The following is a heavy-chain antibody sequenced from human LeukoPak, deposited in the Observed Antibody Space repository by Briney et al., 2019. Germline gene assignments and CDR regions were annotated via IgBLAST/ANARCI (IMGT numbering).Heavy chain of an antibody. CDR1: GGSFSNYY. CDR3: ARHPFYDSSGYSYFQH. J-gene: IGHJ1*01. Sequence: PSETLSLTCAVYGGSFSNYYWSWIRQPPGKGLEWIEEINHSGSTNYNPSLKSRVTISVDTSNNQFYLTLRSVTAPDTAVYYCARHPFYDSSGYSYFQHWGQGTLVTVSS. V-gene: IGHV4-34*01. D-gene: IGHD3-22*01. CDR2: INHSGST.